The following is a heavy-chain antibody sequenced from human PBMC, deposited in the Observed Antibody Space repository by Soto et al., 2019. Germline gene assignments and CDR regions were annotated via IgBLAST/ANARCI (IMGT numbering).Heavy chain of an antibody. CDR1: GYTFTSYG. CDR2: ISAYNGNT. V-gene: IGHV1-18*01. CDR3: ASHSSGWKIWDYFEY. Sequence: APVKVSFKASGYTFTSYGISWVRQAPGQGLEWMGWISAYNGNTNYAQKLQGRVTMTTDTSTSTAYMELRSLRSDDTAVYYCASHSSGWKIWDYFEYWGQGTLVTVSS. D-gene: IGHD6-19*01. J-gene: IGHJ4*02.